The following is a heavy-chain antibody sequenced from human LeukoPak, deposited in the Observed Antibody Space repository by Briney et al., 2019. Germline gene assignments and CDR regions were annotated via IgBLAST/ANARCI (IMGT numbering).Heavy chain of an antibody. J-gene: IGHJ3*02. D-gene: IGHD1-1*01. Sequence: SETLSLTCTGAGGSISGYYWSWFRQPPGNGLEWIGYIYYSGSTNYNPSLKSRVTISVDTSKNQFSLKLSSVTAADTAVYYCARPLNWNDVAPDIWGQGTMVTVSS. CDR2: IYYSGST. CDR3: ARPLNWNDVAPDI. CDR1: GGSISGYY. V-gene: IGHV4-59*01.